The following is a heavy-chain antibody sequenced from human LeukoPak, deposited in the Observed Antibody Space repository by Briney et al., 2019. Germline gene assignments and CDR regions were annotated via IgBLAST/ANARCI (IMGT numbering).Heavy chain of an antibody. CDR3: AKREWDITIFGVVRTVDY. D-gene: IGHD3-3*01. J-gene: IGHJ4*02. Sequence: GGSLRLSCAASGFTFSSYAMSWVRQAPGKGLEWVSAISGSGGSTYYADSVKGRFTISRDNSKNTLYLQMNSLRAEDTAVYYCAKREWDITIFGVVRTVDYWGQGTLVTVSS. CDR2: ISGSGGST. V-gene: IGHV3-23*01. CDR1: GFTFSSYA.